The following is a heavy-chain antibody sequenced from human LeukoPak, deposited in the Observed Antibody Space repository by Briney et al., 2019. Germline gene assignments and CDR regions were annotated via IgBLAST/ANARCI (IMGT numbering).Heavy chain of an antibody. Sequence: PSETLSLTCTVSGGSISSYYWSWIRQPPGKVLEWIGYIYYSGSTNYNPSPKSRVTISVDTSKNQFSLKLSSVTAADTAVYYCARVGILTGSYYYMDVWGKGTTVTVSS. D-gene: IGHD3-9*01. CDR3: ARVGILTGSYYYMDV. CDR1: GGSISSYY. CDR2: IYYSGST. V-gene: IGHV4-59*01. J-gene: IGHJ6*03.